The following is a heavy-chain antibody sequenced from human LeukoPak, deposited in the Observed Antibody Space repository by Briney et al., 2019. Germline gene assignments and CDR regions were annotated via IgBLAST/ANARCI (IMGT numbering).Heavy chain of an antibody. CDR2: INPNSGGT. Sequence: ASVKVSCKASGYTFTGYYMHWVRQAPGQGLEWMGWINPNSGGTNYAQKFQGRVTMTRDTSISTAYMELSRLRSDDTAVYYCARDGPLIAARRESAFDIWGQGTLVTVSS. J-gene: IGHJ4*02. V-gene: IGHV1-2*02. CDR1: GYTFTGYY. CDR3: ARDGPLIAARRESAFDI. D-gene: IGHD6-6*01.